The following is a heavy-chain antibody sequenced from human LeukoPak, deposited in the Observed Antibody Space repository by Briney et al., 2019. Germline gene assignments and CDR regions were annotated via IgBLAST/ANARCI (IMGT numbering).Heavy chain of an antibody. D-gene: IGHD3-10*01. Sequence: GASVKVSCKASGYTFTGYYMHWVRQAPGQGLEWMGRINPNSGGTNYAQKFQGRVTMTRDTSISTAYMELSRLRSDDTAVYYCARDPPRITMVRGGNYWGQGTLVTVSS. CDR3: ARDPPRITMVRGGNY. J-gene: IGHJ4*02. V-gene: IGHV1-2*06. CDR1: GYTFTGYY. CDR2: INPNSGGT.